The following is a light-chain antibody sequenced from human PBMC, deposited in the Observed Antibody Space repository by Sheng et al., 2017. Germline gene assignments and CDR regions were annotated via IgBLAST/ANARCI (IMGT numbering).Light chain of an antibody. J-gene: IGLJ3*02. Sequence: QSVLTQPPSVSGAPGQRVTISCTGNSSNIGAGYDVHWYQQLPETAPKLLIYGNINRPSGVPDRFSGSRSGTSASLAITGLQAEDEGTYYCATWDGSLNGWVFGGGTKLTVL. CDR1: SSNIGAGYD. CDR2: GNI. CDR3: ATWDGSLNGWV. V-gene: IGLV1-40*01.